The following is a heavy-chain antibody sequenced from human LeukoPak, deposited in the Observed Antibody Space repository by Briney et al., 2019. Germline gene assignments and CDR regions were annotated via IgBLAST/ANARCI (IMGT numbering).Heavy chain of an antibody. CDR1: GFTFSSYA. CDR2: ISGSAGST. V-gene: IGHV3-23*01. CDR3: AKGSRYSSSWTFDY. J-gene: IGHJ4*02. Sequence: GGSLTLSCPPSGFTFSSYAMRWVRQAPGKGLEWVSTISGSAGSTFYADSVKGRFTISRDNSKNTLYLQMNSLRDEDTAVYYCAKGSRYSSSWTFDYWGQGTLVTVS. D-gene: IGHD6-13*01.